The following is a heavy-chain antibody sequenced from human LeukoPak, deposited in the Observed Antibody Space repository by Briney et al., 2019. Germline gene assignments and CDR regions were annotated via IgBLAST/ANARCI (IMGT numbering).Heavy chain of an antibody. J-gene: IGHJ1*01. CDR3: AKDMGATHAFQH. CDR2: IKPDGSDQ. Sequence: GGSLRLSCAASRFTFSGYWMTWVRQAPGKGLEWVATIKPDGSDQYYVDSLRGRFTISRDNTKNSLYLQMNSLRAEDTALYYCAKDMGATHAFQHWGQGTLVTVSS. D-gene: IGHD1-26*01. V-gene: IGHV3-7*03. CDR1: RFTFSGYW.